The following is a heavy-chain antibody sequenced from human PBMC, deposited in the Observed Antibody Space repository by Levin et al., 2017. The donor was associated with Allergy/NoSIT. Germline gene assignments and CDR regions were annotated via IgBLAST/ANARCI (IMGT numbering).Heavy chain of an antibody. CDR1: GYTFTRYG. CDR3: AWGGSDYYDYHMDV. D-gene: IGHD3-10*01. Sequence: ASVKVSCKASGYTFTRYGISWVRQAPGQGLEWMGWVSGYTGNTNYAQKFQGRVTMTTDTSTNTAYMELRSLRSDDTAVYYCAWGGSDYYDYHMDVWGNGTPVTVSS. V-gene: IGHV1-18*01. J-gene: IGHJ6*03. CDR2: VSGYTGNT.